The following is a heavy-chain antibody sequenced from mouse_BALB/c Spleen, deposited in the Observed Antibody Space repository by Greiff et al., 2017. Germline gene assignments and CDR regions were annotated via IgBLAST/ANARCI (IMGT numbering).Heavy chain of an antibody. D-gene: IGHD3-3*01. CDR1: GFTFSDYY. V-gene: IGHV5-4*02. Sequence: DVMLVESGGGLVKPGGSLKLSCAASGFTFSDYYMYWVRQTPEKRLEWVATISDGGSYTYYPDSVKGRFTISRDNAKNNLYLQMSSLKSEDTAMYYCARGGGGREYYFDYWGQGTTLTVSS. CDR2: ISDGGSYT. CDR3: ARGGGGREYYFDY. J-gene: IGHJ2*01.